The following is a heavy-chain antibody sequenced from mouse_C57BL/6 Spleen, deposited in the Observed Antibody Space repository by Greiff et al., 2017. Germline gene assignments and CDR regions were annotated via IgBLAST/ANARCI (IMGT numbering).Heavy chain of an antibody. Sequence: QVQLQQPGAELVMPGASVKLSCKASGYTFTSYWMHWVKQRPGQGLEWIGEIDPSDSYTQYNQQFKGKATLTVDKSSSTAYMQRSSLTSEDSSVYYGSRWGDMTWFAYWGQGTLVTVSA. CDR3: SRWGDMTWFAY. CDR2: IDPSDSYT. V-gene: IGHV1-69*01. D-gene: IGHD3-3*01. CDR1: GYTFTSYW. J-gene: IGHJ3*01.